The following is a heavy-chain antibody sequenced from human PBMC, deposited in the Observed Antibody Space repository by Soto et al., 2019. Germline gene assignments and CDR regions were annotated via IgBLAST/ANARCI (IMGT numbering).Heavy chain of an antibody. Sequence: PVESLKISCKGSGYSFTSYWISWVRQMPGKGLEWMGRIDPSDSYTNYSPSFQGHVIISRDNAKNSLYLHMNSLRDDDTAVYYCARDRGTVTNYVGQDYGMDVWGQGTTVTVSS. J-gene: IGHJ6*02. CDR1: GYSFTSYW. CDR3: ARDRGTVTNYVGQDYGMDV. V-gene: IGHV5-10-1*01. D-gene: IGHD4-17*01. CDR2: IDPSDSYT.